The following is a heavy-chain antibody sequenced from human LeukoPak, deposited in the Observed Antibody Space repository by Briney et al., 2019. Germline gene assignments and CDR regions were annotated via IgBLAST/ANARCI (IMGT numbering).Heavy chain of an antibody. J-gene: IGHJ4*02. CDR3: ARDVRRSGYCNGGSCYSRLGY. V-gene: IGHV1-18*01. Sequence: AAVTVSCKDSGYSFTSYGISWVRQADGQGPEGMGWISAFNGNTKDAQKLQRRVTMTTDTSTSIAYMGLRSLRSHDTAVYYCARDVRRSGYCNGGSCYSRLGYWGQGTLVTVSS. CDR2: ISAFNGNT. D-gene: IGHD2-15*01. CDR1: GYSFTSYG.